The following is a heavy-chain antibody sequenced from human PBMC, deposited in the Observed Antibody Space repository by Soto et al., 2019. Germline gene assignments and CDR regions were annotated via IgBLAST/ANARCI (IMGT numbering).Heavy chain of an antibody. D-gene: IGHD5-18*01. Sequence: SETLSLTCAVYGGSFSGYYWSWIRQPPGKGLEWIGEINHSGSTNYNPSLKSRVTISVDTSKNQFSLKLSSVTAADTAVYYCARDRVPGNLRSYSFGKNWFDPWGQGTLVTVSS. CDR2: INHSGST. CDR1: GGSFSGYY. V-gene: IGHV4-34*01. CDR3: ARDRVPGNLRSYSFGKNWFDP. J-gene: IGHJ5*02.